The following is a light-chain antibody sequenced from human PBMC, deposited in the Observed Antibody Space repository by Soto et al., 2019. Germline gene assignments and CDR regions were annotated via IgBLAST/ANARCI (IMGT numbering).Light chain of an antibody. CDR3: QQYSNWPPIT. Sequence: EIVLTQSPATLSLSPGERATLSCRASQSVSGNLALYQQKPGQAPRLLIYGTSIRATGVPARFSGGGSGTEFTLTISSLQSEDFAVYYCQQYSNWPPITFGQGTRLEIK. CDR1: QSVSGN. V-gene: IGKV3-15*01. J-gene: IGKJ5*01. CDR2: GTS.